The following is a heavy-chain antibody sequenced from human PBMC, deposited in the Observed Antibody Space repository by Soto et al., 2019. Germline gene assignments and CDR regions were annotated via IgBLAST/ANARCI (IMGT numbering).Heavy chain of an antibody. V-gene: IGHV1-18*01. D-gene: IGHD3-10*01. J-gene: IGHJ4*02. Sequence: QVQLVQSGAEVKKPGASVKVSCKASGYTFTSYAISWVRQAPGQGLEWMGWISAYNGNTNYAQKLQGRVTMTTDTTTTKAHMELRSLGSDGTARYYCAGSGPAAGYWGQGTLVTVSS. CDR1: GYTFTSYA. CDR3: AGSGPAAGY. CDR2: ISAYNGNT.